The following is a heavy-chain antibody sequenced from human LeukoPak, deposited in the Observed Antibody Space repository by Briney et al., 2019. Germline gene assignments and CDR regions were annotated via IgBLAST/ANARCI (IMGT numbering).Heavy chain of an antibody. Sequence: PGGSLRLSCAASGFTFSSYWMSWVRQAPGKGLEWVANIKQDGSEKYYVDSVKGRFTISRDNAKNSLYLQMNSLRAEDTAVYYCAREPAYYGDSQALDYWGQGTLVTVSS. CDR2: IKQDGSEK. CDR1: GFTFSSYW. CDR3: AREPAYYGDSQALDY. J-gene: IGHJ4*02. V-gene: IGHV3-7*01. D-gene: IGHD4-17*01.